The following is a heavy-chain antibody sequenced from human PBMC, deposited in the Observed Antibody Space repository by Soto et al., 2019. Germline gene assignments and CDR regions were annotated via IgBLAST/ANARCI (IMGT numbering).Heavy chain of an antibody. V-gene: IGHV1-69*06. Sequence: ASVKVSCKASGGTFSSYAISWVRQAPGQGLEWMGGIIPIFGTANYAQKFQGRVTITADKSTSTAYMELSSLRSEDTAVYYCAREENMYCSGGSCHLYPHYYGMDVWGQGTTVTVS. D-gene: IGHD2-15*01. J-gene: IGHJ6*02. CDR2: IIPIFGTA. CDR3: AREENMYCSGGSCHLYPHYYGMDV. CDR1: GGTFSSYA.